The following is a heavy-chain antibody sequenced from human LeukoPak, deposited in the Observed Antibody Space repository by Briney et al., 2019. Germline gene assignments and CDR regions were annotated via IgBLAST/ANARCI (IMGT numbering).Heavy chain of an antibody. CDR2: INPNTGGT. CDR3: ARLANIRDPFDF. V-gene: IGHV1-2*02. J-gene: IGHJ4*02. D-gene: IGHD2/OR15-2a*01. Sequence: ASVKVSCKASGYTFTAYYMYWVRQAPGQGLEWMGWINPNTGGTNYAQKFQGRVTMTRDTSISTAYMELTKLTSDDTAVYYCARLANIRDPFDFWGQGTLVTVSS. CDR1: GYTFTAYY.